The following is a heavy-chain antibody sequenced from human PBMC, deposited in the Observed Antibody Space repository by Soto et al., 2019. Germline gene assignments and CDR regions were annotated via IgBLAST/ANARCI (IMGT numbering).Heavy chain of an antibody. CDR2: IKSKTDGGTT. J-gene: IGHJ6*02. CDR3: TTDTSVGDSSWMEHTSYYYYGMDV. D-gene: IGHD6-13*01. CDR1: GFTFSNAW. Sequence: GGSLRLSCAASGFTFSNAWMNWVRQAPGKGLEWVGRIKSKTDGGTTDYAAPVKGRFTISRDDSKNTLYLQMNSLKTEDTAVYYCTTDTSVGDSSWMEHTSYYYYGMDVWGQGTTVTVSS. V-gene: IGHV3-15*07.